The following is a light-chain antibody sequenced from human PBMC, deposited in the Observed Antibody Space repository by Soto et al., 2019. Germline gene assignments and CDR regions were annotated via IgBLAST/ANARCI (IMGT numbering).Light chain of an antibody. J-gene: IGLJ1*01. CDR1: SSDVGGYNY. V-gene: IGLV2-14*01. CDR2: EVN. CDR3: SSYTSISTYV. Sequence: QSALTQPASVSGSPGQSITISCTGTSSDVGGYNYVSWYQQHPGKAPKLMIYEVNNRPSGVSNRFSGSKSGNTASLTISGLQAEDEADYYCSSYTSISTYVFGTGTQLTVL.